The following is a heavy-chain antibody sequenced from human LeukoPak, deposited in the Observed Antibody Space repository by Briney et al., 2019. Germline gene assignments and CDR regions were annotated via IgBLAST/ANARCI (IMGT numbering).Heavy chain of an antibody. CDR2: IRSQSNGGTT. CDR1: GFTFSNAW. J-gene: IGHJ4*02. V-gene: IGHV3-15*01. D-gene: IGHD2-2*01. CDR3: TTWTGGVVVTN. Sequence: TGGSLRLSCAASGFTFSNAWMSWVRQAPGKGLEWVGRIRSQSNGGTTDYAAPVKGRFTISRDDSKNTLYVQMNSPKTEDTAVYYCTTWTGGVVVTNWGQGTLVTVSS.